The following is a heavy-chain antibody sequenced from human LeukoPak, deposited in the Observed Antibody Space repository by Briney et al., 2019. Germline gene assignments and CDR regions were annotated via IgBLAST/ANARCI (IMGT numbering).Heavy chain of an antibody. J-gene: IGHJ4*02. CDR2: IWYDGSNK. Sequence: AGGSLRLSCAASGFTFSSYGMHWVRQAPGKGLEWVAVIWYDGSNKYYADSVKGRFTISRDNSKNTLYLQMNSLRAEDTAVYYCARDGGDTAMVAPVDYYFDYWGQGTLVTVSS. CDR3: ARDGGDTAMVAPVDYYFDY. V-gene: IGHV3-33*01. D-gene: IGHD5-18*01. CDR1: GFTFSSYG.